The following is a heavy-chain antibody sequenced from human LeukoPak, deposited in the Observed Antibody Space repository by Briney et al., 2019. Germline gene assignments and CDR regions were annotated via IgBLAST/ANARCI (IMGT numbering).Heavy chain of an antibody. CDR1: GFIFSSYG. J-gene: IGHJ4*02. D-gene: IGHD2-15*01. Sequence: GGSLRLSCAASGFIFSSYGMHWVRQAPGKGLEWVTFIRFDGRNKYYADSVKGRFTISRDNSKNTLHLQMNSLRAEDTAAYYCAKFAQRYCSGGSCHPFDYWGQGTLVTVSS. CDR2: IRFDGRNK. V-gene: IGHV3-30*02. CDR3: AKFAQRYCSGGSCHPFDY.